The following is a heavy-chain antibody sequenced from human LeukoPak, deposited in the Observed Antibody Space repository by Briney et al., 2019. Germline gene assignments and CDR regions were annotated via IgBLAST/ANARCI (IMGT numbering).Heavy chain of an antibody. CDR1: GYTFTSYG. J-gene: IGHJ6*02. Sequence: ASVKVSCKASGYTFTSYGISWVRQAPGQGLEWMGIINPSGGSTSYAQKFQGRVTMTRDTSTSTVYMELSSLRSEDTAVYYCARDVLSCSSTSCYYRVVDGIDVWGQGTTVTVSS. CDR3: ARDVLSCSSTSCYYRVVDGIDV. CDR2: INPSGGST. V-gene: IGHV1-46*03. D-gene: IGHD2-2*01.